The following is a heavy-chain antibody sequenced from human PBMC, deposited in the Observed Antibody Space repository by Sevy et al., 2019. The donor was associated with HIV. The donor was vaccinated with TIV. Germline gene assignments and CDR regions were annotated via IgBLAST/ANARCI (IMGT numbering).Heavy chain of an antibody. CDR1: GGSITSLY. Sequence: SETLTLTCTVSGGSITSLYWNWIRQPPGKGLEWIANIYYNGHINYNPSLKSRVTLSLDTSKNQFSLRLSSVTAADTAMYYCAGENAWGRGYSWGQGTLVTVS. CDR2: IYYNGHI. J-gene: IGHJ4*02. V-gene: IGHV4-59*08. CDR3: AGENAWGRGYS. D-gene: IGHD1-26*01.